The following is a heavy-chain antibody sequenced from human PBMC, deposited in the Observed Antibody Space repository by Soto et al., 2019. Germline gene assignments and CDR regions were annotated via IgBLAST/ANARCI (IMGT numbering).Heavy chain of an antibody. CDR2: IYHSGST. Sequence: PSETLSLTCTVSGGSISSSNWWSWVRQPPGKGLEWIGEIYHSGSTNYNPSLKSRVTISVDTSKNQFSLKLSSVTAADTAVYYCACIFSGGYGYGFYYYGMDVWGQGTTVTVSS. V-gene: IGHV4-4*02. J-gene: IGHJ6*02. CDR3: ACIFSGGYGYGFYYYGMDV. D-gene: IGHD5-18*01. CDR1: GGSISSSNW.